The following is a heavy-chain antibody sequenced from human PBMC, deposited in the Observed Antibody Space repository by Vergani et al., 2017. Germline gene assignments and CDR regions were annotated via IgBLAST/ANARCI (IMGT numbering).Heavy chain of an antibody. CDR2: INPNSGGT. CDR3: AIGGGLTIFGFYGMDV. V-gene: IGHV1-2*02. CDR1: GYTFTGYY. Sequence: QVQLVQSGAEVKKPGASVKVSCKASGYTFTGYYMHWVRQAPGQELEWMGWINPNSGGTNYAQKFQGRVTMTRDTSISTAYMELSRLRSEDTAVYYCAIGGGLTIFGFYGMDVWGQGTTVTVSS. D-gene: IGHD3-3*01. J-gene: IGHJ6*02.